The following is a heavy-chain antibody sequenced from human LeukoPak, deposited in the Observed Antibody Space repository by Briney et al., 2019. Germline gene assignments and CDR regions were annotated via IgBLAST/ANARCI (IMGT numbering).Heavy chain of an antibody. Sequence: PGGSLRLYCAASGFTFSSYWMTWVRQAPGKGLEWVANIEEDGREKYYVDSVKGRFTISRDNAESSLYLQMNSLRAEDTALYYCATFSNYDPPFDYWGQGTLVTVSS. CDR1: GFTFSSYW. CDR3: ATFSNYDPPFDY. CDR2: IEEDGREK. V-gene: IGHV3-7*01. J-gene: IGHJ4*02. D-gene: IGHD4-11*01.